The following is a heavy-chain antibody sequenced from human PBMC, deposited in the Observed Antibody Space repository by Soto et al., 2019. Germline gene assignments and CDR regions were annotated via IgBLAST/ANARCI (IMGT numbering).Heavy chain of an antibody. CDR1: GYTLSNYG. V-gene: IGHV1-18*01. J-gene: IGHJ6*03. Sequence: GASVKVSCKASGYTLSNYGISCVRQAPGQGLEWMGWSSTYNGNTKYAKKFQGRVTMTTDTSTSTAYMELRSLRSDDTAVYYCVRDHHDFSSDYHYYHMDVWGKGTTVTVSS. D-gene: IGHD3-3*01. CDR2: SSTYNGNT. CDR3: VRDHHDFSSDYHYYHMDV.